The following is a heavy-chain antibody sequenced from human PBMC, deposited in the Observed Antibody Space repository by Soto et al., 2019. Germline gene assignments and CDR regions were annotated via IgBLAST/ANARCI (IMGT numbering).Heavy chain of an antibody. Sequence: APVEVSCKXSGYTFTSYGISSVRHAPGQGPEWLALMSAYSSNTNYAEKLLGIVTMTTDTSTSTAYMELLILRADDTAVYSCAREPGRYFDRLFVGHPDTTIYYGMGGWRQRPTVAASS. J-gene: IGHJ6*02. V-gene: IGHV1-18*04. CDR3: AREPGRYFDRLFVGHPDTTIYYGMGG. CDR1: GYTFTSYG. D-gene: IGHD3-9*01. CDR2: MSAYSSNT.